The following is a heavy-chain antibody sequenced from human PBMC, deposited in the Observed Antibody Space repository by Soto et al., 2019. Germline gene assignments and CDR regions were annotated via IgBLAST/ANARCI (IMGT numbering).Heavy chain of an antibody. CDR2: IYYSGST. J-gene: IGHJ3*02. D-gene: IGHD2-21*01. CDR1: GGSISSGDYY. CDR3: ARDKGEWDAFDI. Sequence: QVQLQESGPGLVKPSQTLSLTCTVSGGSISSGDYYWSWIRQPPGKGLEWIGYIYYSGSTYYNPALKSRVTIPVATSQNQFSLKLSSVTAADTAGYYCARDKGEWDAFDIWGQGTMVAVSS. V-gene: IGHV4-30-4*01.